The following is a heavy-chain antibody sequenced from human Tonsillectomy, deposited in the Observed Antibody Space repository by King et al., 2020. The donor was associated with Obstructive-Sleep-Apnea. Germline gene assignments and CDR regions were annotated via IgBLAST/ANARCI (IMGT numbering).Heavy chain of an antibody. J-gene: IGHJ4*02. D-gene: IGHD6-19*01. Sequence: LQESGPGLVKPSETLSLTCTVSGGSISSYYWSWIRQPPGKGLEWIGYIYYSGSTNYNPSLKSRVTISVDTSKNQFSLKLSSVTAADTAVYYCASLDTAVAGPFDYWGQGTLVTVSS. CDR1: GGSISSYY. CDR2: IYYSGST. CDR3: ASLDTAVAGPFDY. V-gene: IGHV4-59*01.